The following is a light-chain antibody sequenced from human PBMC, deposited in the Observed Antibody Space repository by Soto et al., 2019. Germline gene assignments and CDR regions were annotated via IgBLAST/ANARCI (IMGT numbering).Light chain of an antibody. CDR3: QQYNSYPWT. Sequence: DIRMTQAPSTLSASVGDRITITCRASQTISYWLAWYQQKPGQAPNLLIYDASSLESGVPSRFSGSGFGTEFTLTISSLQHDDFATYYCQQYNSYPWTFGQGTKVDIK. J-gene: IGKJ1*01. CDR1: QTISYW. V-gene: IGKV1-5*01. CDR2: DAS.